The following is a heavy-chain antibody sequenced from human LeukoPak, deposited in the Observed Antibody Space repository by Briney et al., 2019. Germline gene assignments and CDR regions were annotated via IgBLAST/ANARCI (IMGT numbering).Heavy chain of an antibody. CDR1: GGSISSHY. J-gene: IGHJ4*02. CDR3: ARRPMVRGPLDY. D-gene: IGHD3-10*01. Sequence: PSETLSLTCTVSGGSISSHYWSWIRQPPGKGLEWIGEINHSGSTNYNPSLKSRVTISVDTSKNQFSLKLSSVTAADTAVYYCARRPMVRGPLDYWGQGTLVTVSS. V-gene: IGHV4-34*01. CDR2: INHSGST.